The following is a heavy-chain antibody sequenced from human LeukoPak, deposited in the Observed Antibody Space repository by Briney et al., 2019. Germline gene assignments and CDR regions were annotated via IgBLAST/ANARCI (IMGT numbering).Heavy chain of an antibody. CDR3: ASMYFSQYLQH. CDR1: GFTFSSYA. D-gene: IGHD2-8*01. Sequence: GGSLRLSCAASGFTFSSYAMHWVRQAAGKGLEWVAVVSYDGSNKYYADSVKGRFTISRDNSKNTLYLQMNSLRAEDTAVYYCASMYFSQYLQHWGQGTLVTVSS. CDR2: VSYDGSNK. J-gene: IGHJ1*01. V-gene: IGHV3-30*14.